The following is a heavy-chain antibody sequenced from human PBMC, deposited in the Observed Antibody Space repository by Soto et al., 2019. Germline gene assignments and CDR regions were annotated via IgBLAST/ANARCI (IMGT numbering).Heavy chain of an antibody. J-gene: IGHJ6*03. CDR2: IVVGSGNT. CDR1: GFTFTSSA. V-gene: IGHV1-58*02. D-gene: IGHD1-26*01. CDR3: AAALGSPAMGYYYYMDV. Sequence: SVKVSCKASGFTFTSSAMQWVRRARGERLEWIGWIVVGSGNTNYAQKFQERVTITRDMSTSTAYMELSSLRSEDTAVYYCAAALGSPAMGYYYYMDVWGKGTTVTVSS.